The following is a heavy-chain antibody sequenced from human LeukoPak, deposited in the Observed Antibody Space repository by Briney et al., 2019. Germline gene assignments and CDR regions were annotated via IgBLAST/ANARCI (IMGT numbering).Heavy chain of an antibody. CDR2: IRYDGSKK. Sequence: GGSLRLSCAASGFTFSNYGMHWVRQAPGKGLEWVAFIRYDGSKKYYADSVKGRFTISRDNSKNTLYLQMNSLRAEDTAVYYCANLAAAGKVNYWGQGTLVTVSS. CDR3: ANLAAAGKVNY. V-gene: IGHV3-30*02. D-gene: IGHD6-13*01. J-gene: IGHJ4*02. CDR1: GFTFSNYG.